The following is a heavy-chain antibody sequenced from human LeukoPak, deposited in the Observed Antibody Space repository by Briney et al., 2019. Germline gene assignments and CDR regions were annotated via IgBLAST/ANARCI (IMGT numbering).Heavy chain of an antibody. CDR1: GYTFTGYY. Sequence: ASVKVSCKASGYTFTGYYMHWVRQAPGQGLERIGWINPNSGGTNYAQKFQGRVTMTRDTSISTAYMELSRLRSDDTAVYYCASPHLIAADGDYWGQGTLVTVSS. D-gene: IGHD6-13*01. J-gene: IGHJ4*02. CDR2: INPNSGGT. V-gene: IGHV1-2*02. CDR3: ASPHLIAADGDY.